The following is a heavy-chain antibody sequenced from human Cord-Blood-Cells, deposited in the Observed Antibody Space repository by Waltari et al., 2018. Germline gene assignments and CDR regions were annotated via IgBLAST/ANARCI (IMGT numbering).Heavy chain of an antibody. V-gene: IGHV4-34*01. J-gene: IGHJ4*02. CDR2: INHSGST. CDR3: ARVGTYLRYYFDY. CDR1: GGSFSGYY. D-gene: IGHD4-17*01. Sequence: QVQLQQWGAGLLKPSETLSLTCAVYGGSFSGYYWSWIRQPPGKGLEWIGEINHSGSTNYNPSLKSRVTISVDTSKNQFSLKLSSVTAADTAVYYCARVGTYLRYYFDYWGQGTLVTVSS.